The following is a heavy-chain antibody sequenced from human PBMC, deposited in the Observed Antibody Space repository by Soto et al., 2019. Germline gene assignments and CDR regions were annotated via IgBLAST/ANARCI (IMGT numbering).Heavy chain of an antibody. J-gene: IGHJ4*02. Sequence: GGSLRLSCAASGFTFSSYGMHWVRQAPGKGLEWVAVISYDGSNKYYADSVKGRFTISRDNSKNTLYLQMNSLRAEDTAVYYCAKDMFYPDVGPSAVVTPDYSGQGTLVTVSS. CDR3: AKDMFYPDVGPSAVVTPDY. D-gene: IGHD2-21*02. CDR1: GFTFSSYG. V-gene: IGHV3-30*18. CDR2: ISYDGSNK.